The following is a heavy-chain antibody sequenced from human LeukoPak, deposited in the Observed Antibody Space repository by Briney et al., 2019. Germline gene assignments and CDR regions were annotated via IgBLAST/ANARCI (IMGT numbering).Heavy chain of an antibody. V-gene: IGHV3-30*04. CDR2: ISYDGSNE. CDR3: AKEMGVVLMVYALDY. J-gene: IGHJ4*02. CDR1: GFTFSSYV. Sequence: GGSLRLSCAASGFTFSSYVMHWVRQAPGKGLEWVAIISYDGSNEYYADSVKGRFTISRDNSKNTLYLQMNSLRAADTAVYYCAKEMGVVLMVYALDYWGQGNLVTVSS. D-gene: IGHD2-8*01.